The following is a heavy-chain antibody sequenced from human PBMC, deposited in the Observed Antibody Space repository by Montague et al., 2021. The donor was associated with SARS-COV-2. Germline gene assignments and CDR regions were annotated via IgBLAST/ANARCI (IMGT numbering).Heavy chain of an antibody. Sequence: SETLSLTCAVYGGSFSGYYWSWICQPPGKGLEWNGEINHSGSTNYNPSLKSRVTISVDTSKNQFSLKLSSVTAADTPVYYCARGMRRPYYYYYGMDVWGQGTTVTVSS. CDR2: INHSGST. CDR1: GGSFSGYY. J-gene: IGHJ6*02. CDR3: ARGMRRPYYYYYGMDV. V-gene: IGHV4-34*01.